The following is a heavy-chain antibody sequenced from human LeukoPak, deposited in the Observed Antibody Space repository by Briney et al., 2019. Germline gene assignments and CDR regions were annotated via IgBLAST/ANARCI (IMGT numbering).Heavy chain of an antibody. Sequence: SVKVSCKASGGTFSSYAIGWVRQAPGQGLEWMGGIIPIFGTANYAQKFQGRVTITTDESTSTAYMELSSLRSEDTAVYYCARGRHYYDSSGYYLDYWGQGTLVTVSS. CDR3: ARGRHYYDSSGYYLDY. J-gene: IGHJ4*02. CDR2: IIPIFGTA. CDR1: GGTFSSYA. D-gene: IGHD3-22*01. V-gene: IGHV1-69*05.